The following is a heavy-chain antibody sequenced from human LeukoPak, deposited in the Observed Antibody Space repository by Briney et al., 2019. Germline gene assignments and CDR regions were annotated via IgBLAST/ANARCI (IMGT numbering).Heavy chain of an antibody. J-gene: IGHJ4*02. V-gene: IGHV3-7*01. Sequence: PGGSLRLSCAASGFTFSRYYMVWVRQAPGKGLEGVAHMNENGSEKPYVDSVKGRFTMSRDNVKSSLFLQMSSLGAEDTAVYYCARDQGYCSGGTCYTVLDYWGQGTLVTVSS. D-gene: IGHD2-15*01. CDR2: MNENGSEK. CDR3: ARDQGYCSGGTCYTVLDY. CDR1: GFTFSRYY.